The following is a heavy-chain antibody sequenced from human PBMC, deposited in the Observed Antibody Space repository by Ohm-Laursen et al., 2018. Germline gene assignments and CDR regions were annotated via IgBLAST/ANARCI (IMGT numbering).Heavy chain of an antibody. J-gene: IGHJ4*02. CDR3: ARDLGY. CDR2: IKQDGSDK. CDR1: GFTFSSYG. Sequence: SLRLSCTASGFTFSSYGMHWVRQAPGKGLEWVANIKQDGSDKYYVDSVKGRFTISRDNAKNSLYLQMNSLRAEDTAVYYCARDLGYWGQGTLVTVSS. V-gene: IGHV3-7*01.